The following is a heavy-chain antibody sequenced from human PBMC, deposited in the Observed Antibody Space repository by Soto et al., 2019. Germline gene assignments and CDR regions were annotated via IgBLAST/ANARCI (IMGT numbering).Heavy chain of an antibody. Sequence: EVQLLESGGGLVQPGGSLRLSCVASGFTFSSYAMSWVRQVPGEGLEWVSTISDAAASAYYVDSVKGRFTISRDNSKRQLYLQMKSLRAEDSAMYYCARPYGGKIGDAPDLWGQGTMVTVSS. CDR1: GFTFSSYA. CDR3: ARPYGGKIGDAPDL. CDR2: ISDAAASA. V-gene: IGHV3-23*01. D-gene: IGHD3-16*01. J-gene: IGHJ3*01.